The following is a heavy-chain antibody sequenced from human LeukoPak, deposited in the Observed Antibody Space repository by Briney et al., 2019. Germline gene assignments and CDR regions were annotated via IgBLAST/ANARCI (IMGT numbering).Heavy chain of an antibody. CDR3: ARVERLRLGELSAPWAMDV. CDR1: GFTFSSYE. D-gene: IGHD3-16*02. J-gene: IGHJ6*02. V-gene: IGHV3-48*03. CDR2: GSQSGATT. Sequence: GGSLRLSCAASGFTFSSYEIQWVRQAPGKGLEWISYGSQSGATTYFADPVKGRFIISRDNAKNSLYMQMNSLRAEDTAVYYCARVERLRLGELSAPWAMDVWGQGTTVTVSS.